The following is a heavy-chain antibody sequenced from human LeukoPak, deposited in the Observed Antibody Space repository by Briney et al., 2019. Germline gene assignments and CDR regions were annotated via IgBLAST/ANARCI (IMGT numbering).Heavy chain of an antibody. Sequence: SGPALVKPTQTLTLTCTFSGFSLSTSGRCVSWIRQPPGKALEWLARIDWDDDKYYSTSLKTRLTISRDTSKNQVVLTMTNMDPVDTATYYCARIRSYSGSYDGGYNYWGQGTLVTVSS. CDR3: ARIRSYSGSYDGGYNY. J-gene: IGHJ4*02. V-gene: IGHV2-70*11. CDR1: GFSLSTSGRC. CDR2: IDWDDDK. D-gene: IGHD1-26*01.